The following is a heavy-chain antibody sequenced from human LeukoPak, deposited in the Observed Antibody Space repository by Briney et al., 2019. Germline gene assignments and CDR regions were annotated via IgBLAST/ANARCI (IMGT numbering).Heavy chain of an antibody. Sequence: SETLSLTCSVSGGSISSTSYYWDWVRQPPGKGLEWIGNVYYGGNTFYNSSLESRVTISVDMSKNQFSLRLRSMTAADTAVFYCARRRYYDSTGYFEWGRGTLVTVSS. J-gene: IGHJ1*01. CDR2: VYYGGNT. V-gene: IGHV4-39*01. CDR3: ARRRYYDSTGYFE. D-gene: IGHD3-22*01. CDR1: GGSISSTSYY.